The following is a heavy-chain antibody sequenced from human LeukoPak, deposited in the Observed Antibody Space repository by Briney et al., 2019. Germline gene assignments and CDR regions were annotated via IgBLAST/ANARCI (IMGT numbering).Heavy chain of an antibody. J-gene: IGHJ4*02. V-gene: IGHV4-59*01. D-gene: IGHD3-10*01. CDR3: ARAAIDNGSGRLTRDY. CDR1: GGSISSYY. Sequence: SETLSLTCTVSGGSISSYYWSWIRQPPGKGLEWIGYIYYSGSTNYNPSLKSRVTISVDTSKNQFSLKLSSVTAADTAVYYCARAAIDNGSGRLTRDYWGQGTLVTVSS. CDR2: IYYSGST.